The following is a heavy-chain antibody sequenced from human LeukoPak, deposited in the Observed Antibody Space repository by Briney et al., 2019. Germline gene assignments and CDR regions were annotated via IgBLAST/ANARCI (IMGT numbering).Heavy chain of an antibody. CDR1: GFTFNSYA. V-gene: IGHV3-23*01. Sequence: GGSLRLSCAASGFTFNSYAMSWVRQAPGKGLEWVSGMSVSGGSTYSAGSVKGRFTISRDNSKNTLHLQMNTLRIEDTAVYFCARSPYGDPQYYLDFWGQGTLVTVSS. J-gene: IGHJ4*02. D-gene: IGHD4-17*01. CDR2: MSVSGGST. CDR3: ARSPYGDPQYYLDF.